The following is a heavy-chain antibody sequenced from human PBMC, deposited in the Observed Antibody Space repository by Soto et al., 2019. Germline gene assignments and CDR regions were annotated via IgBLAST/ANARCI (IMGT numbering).Heavy chain of an antibody. J-gene: IGHJ4*02. Sequence: GGSLRLSCAASGFTVSSRYMGWVRQAPGKGLEWVSVVWRGGTTYHADSVKGRFTVSRDESRNTLYLHMDSLRAEDTAVYYCAKDRNYPRDQFHYWGQGTLVTVSS. D-gene: IGHD1-7*01. CDR2: VWRGGTT. CDR1: GFTVSSRY. V-gene: IGHV3-53*01. CDR3: AKDRNYPRDQFHY.